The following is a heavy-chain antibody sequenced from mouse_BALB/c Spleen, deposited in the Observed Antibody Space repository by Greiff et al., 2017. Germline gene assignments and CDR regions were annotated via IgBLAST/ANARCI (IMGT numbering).Heavy chain of an antibody. CDR1: GFSLTSYG. Sequence: VMLVESGPGLVAPSQSLSITCTVSGFSLTSYGVHWVRQPPGKGLEWLGVIWAGGSTNYYSALMSRLSISKDNSKSQVFLIMNSLQTDDAAMYYCARESGNPWFAYWGQGTLVTVSA. CDR3: ARESGNPWFAY. V-gene: IGHV2-9*02. D-gene: IGHD2-1*01. CDR2: IWAGGST. J-gene: IGHJ3*01.